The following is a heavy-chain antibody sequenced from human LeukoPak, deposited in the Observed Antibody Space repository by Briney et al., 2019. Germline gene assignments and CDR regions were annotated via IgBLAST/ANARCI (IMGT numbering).Heavy chain of an antibody. D-gene: IGHD3-22*01. Sequence: QSGGSLRLSCAASGFNFRSYEMNWVRQVPGKGLEWVSYISSSSTTIFYSDSVQGRFTISRDNAKNSLYLQMNSLRDEDTAVYYCARDGDYDMGNWFDPWGQGTLVTLSS. CDR1: GFNFRSYE. CDR3: ARDGDYDMGNWFDP. J-gene: IGHJ5*02. CDR2: ISSSSTTI. V-gene: IGHV3-48*02.